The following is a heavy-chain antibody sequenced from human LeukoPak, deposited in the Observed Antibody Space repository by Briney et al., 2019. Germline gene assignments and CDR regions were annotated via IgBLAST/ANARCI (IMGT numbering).Heavy chain of an antibody. CDR3: AKAVAGTQPFDY. CDR1: GFTFSSYS. J-gene: IGHJ4*02. Sequence: LGGSPRPSCAASGFTFSSYSLNWVRQAPGKGLEWVSYISSGSSTIYYADSVKGRFTISRDNAKHSLYLQMNSLRAEDTAVYYCAKAVAGTQPFDYWGQGTLVTVSS. V-gene: IGHV3-48*01. CDR2: ISSGSSTI. D-gene: IGHD6-19*01.